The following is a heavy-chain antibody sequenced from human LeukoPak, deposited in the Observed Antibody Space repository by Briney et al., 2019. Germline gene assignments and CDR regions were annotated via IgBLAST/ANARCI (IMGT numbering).Heavy chain of an antibody. CDR3: AREGGSTVATFLTHFDP. Sequence: SETLSLTCTVSGGSISSYYWSWIRQPAGKGLEWIGRIYTSGSTNYNPSLKSRVTISVDTSKNQFSLKLSSVTAADTAVYYCAREGGSTVATFLTHFDPWGQGTLVTVSS. D-gene: IGHD4-17*01. CDR2: IYTSGST. CDR1: GGSISSYY. J-gene: IGHJ5*02. V-gene: IGHV4-4*07.